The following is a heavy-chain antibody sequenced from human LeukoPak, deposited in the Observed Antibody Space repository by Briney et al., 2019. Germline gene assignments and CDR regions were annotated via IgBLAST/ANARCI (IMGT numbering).Heavy chain of an antibody. D-gene: IGHD3-10*01. V-gene: IGHV4-59*01. Sequence: SETLSLTCTVSGGSISSYYWSWIRQPPGKGLEWIGYIYYSGSTNYNHSLKSRVTISVDTSKNQFSLKLSSVTAADTAVYYCARARIWFGELSPSVDYWGQGTLVTVSS. J-gene: IGHJ4*02. CDR2: IYYSGST. CDR3: ARARIWFGELSPSVDY. CDR1: GGSISSYY.